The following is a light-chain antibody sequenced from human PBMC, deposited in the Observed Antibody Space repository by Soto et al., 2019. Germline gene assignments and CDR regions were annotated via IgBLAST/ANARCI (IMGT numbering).Light chain of an antibody. CDR2: GAS. CDR3: QQYGNSRGT. V-gene: IGKV3-20*01. Sequence: DIVLTQSPGTLSFSPGDRATLSCRASQSVSTSYLAWYQQKPGQAPRLLIYGASSRATGIPDRFSGSGSGTDFTLTISGLEPEDFAVYYCQQYGNSRGTFGQGTKVDI. CDR1: QSVSTSY. J-gene: IGKJ1*01.